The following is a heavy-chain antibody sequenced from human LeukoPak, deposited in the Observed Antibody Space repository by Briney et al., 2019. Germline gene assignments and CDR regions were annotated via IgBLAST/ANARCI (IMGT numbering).Heavy chain of an antibody. CDR1: GFTLSSYW. Sequence: GGSLRLSCAASGFTLSSYWMSWVRQAPGKGLEWVANIKQDGSEKYYVESVKGRFTISRDNAKNSLYLQMNSLRAEDTAVYYCARRFRGVNDAFDIWGQGTKVTVSS. D-gene: IGHD3-10*01. J-gene: IGHJ3*02. V-gene: IGHV3-7*01. CDR2: IKQDGSEK. CDR3: ARRFRGVNDAFDI.